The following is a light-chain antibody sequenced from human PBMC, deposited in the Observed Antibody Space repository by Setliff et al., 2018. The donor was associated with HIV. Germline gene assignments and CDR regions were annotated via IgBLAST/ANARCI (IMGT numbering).Light chain of an antibody. V-gene: IGLV2-23*02. CDR1: SSDIGDYES. CDR2: DVT. Sequence: ALTQPASVSGSPGQSITISCTGSSSDIGDYESVSWYQQHPGEVPKLMIYDVTKRPSGVSNRFSASKSGNTASLTISGLQAEDEAHYYCCSYAGGDTWIFGGGTKVTVL. J-gene: IGLJ2*01. CDR3: CSYAGGDTWI.